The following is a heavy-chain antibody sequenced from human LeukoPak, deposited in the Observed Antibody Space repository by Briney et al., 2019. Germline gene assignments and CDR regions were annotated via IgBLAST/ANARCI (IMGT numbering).Heavy chain of an antibody. V-gene: IGHV4-34*01. CDR3: ARGHVYYDILTGKVSKSYYFDY. CDR1: GGSFSGYY. Sequence: SETLSLTCAVYGGSFSGYYWSWIRQPPGKGLEWIGEINHSGSTNYNPSLKSRVTISVDTSKNQFSLKLSSVTAADTAVYYCARGHVYYDILTGKVSKSYYFDYWGQGTLVTVSS. CDR2: INHSGST. J-gene: IGHJ4*02. D-gene: IGHD3-9*01.